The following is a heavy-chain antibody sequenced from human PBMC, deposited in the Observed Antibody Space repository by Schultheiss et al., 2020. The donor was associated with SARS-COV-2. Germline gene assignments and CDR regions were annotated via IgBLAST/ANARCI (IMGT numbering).Heavy chain of an antibody. CDR2: INHSGST. J-gene: IGHJ4*02. D-gene: IGHD5-12*01. CDR1: GGSFSGYY. CDR3: ARGNSGYDFDY. Sequence: SETLSLTCAVYGGSFSGYYWTWIRQPPGKGLEWIGEINHSGSTNYNPSLKSRVTISVDTSKNQFSLKLSSVTAADTAVYYCARGNSGYDFDYWGQGTLVTVSS. V-gene: IGHV4-34*01.